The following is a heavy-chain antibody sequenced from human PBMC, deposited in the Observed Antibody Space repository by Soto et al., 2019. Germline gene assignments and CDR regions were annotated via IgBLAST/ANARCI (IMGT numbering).Heavy chain of an antibody. CDR3: ASPYCSGGSCYGHAFDI. J-gene: IGHJ3*02. D-gene: IGHD2-15*01. Sequence: WGSLRLSYAASGFTVSSNYMSWVRQAPGKGLEWVSVIYSGGSTYYADSVKGRFTISRDNSKNTLYLQMNSLRAEDTAVYYCASPYCSGGSCYGHAFDIWGQGTMVTVSS. CDR2: IYSGGST. CDR1: GFTVSSNY. V-gene: IGHV3-53*01.